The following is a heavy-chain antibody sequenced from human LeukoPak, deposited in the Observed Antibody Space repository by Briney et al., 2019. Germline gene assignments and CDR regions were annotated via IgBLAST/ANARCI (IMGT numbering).Heavy chain of an antibody. CDR3: ARQPAGYYGKTGYYPYYFDY. CDR2: IFYTGST. CDR1: GGSISSYY. V-gene: IGHV4-59*08. Sequence: SETLSLTCTVSGGSISSYYWSWIRQPPGKGLEWIGYIFYTGSTKYGPSLNSRVTISLDTSKNQFSLKLSSVTAADTAVYYCARQPAGYYGKTGYYPYYFDYWGQGTLVTVSS. D-gene: IGHD3-22*01. J-gene: IGHJ4*02.